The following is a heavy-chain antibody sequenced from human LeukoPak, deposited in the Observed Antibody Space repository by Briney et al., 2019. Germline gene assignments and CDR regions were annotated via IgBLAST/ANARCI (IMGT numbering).Heavy chain of an antibody. CDR2: ISVNNGGK. V-gene: IGHV1-18*01. CDR1: GYTFTTYS. J-gene: IGHJ1*01. D-gene: IGHD2-2*01. Sequence: GASVTVSFKSSGYTFTTYSRAWVRQAPGQSLEWMGWISVNNGGKNYAQSFQDRVNLTRDTSTNTAYLELRSLRSEDTAIIYCAPATQPRGYFLHWGEGTLVTVSS. CDR3: APATQPRGYFLH.